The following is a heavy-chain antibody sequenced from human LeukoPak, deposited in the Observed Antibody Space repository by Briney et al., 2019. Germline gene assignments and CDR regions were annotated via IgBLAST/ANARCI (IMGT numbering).Heavy chain of an antibody. V-gene: IGHV3-48*03. D-gene: IGHD3-9*01. Sequence: GGSLRLSCAASGFTFSSYEMNWVRQAPGKGLEWVSYISSSGSTIYYADYVKGRFISSRDNTKNSLYLQMNSLRAEDTAVYYCARGYYDILTGYQALDYWGQGTLVTVSS. CDR1: GFTFSSYE. J-gene: IGHJ4*02. CDR2: ISSSGSTI. CDR3: ARGYYDILTGYQALDY.